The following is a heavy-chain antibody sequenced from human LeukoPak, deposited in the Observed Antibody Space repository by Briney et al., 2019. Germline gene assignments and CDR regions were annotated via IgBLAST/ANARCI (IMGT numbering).Heavy chain of an antibody. CDR2: IYYSGTT. CDR3: AGWQATTRDFDY. J-gene: IGHJ4*02. CDR1: GDSIRRYY. V-gene: IGHV4-59*01. Sequence: SETLSLTCTVPGDSIRRYYWSWIRQPPEKGLEWIGYIYYSGTTNYNSSLKSRVTISIDTSKNQFSLKLSSVTAADTAVYFCAGWQATTRDFDYWGQGILVTVSS. D-gene: IGHD1-26*01.